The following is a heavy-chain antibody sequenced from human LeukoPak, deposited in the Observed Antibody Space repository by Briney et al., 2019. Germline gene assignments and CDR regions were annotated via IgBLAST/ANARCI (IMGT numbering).Heavy chain of an antibody. CDR1: GFTFSGSA. Sequence: GGSLRLSCTVSGFTFSGSAIHWVRQASGKGLEWLGRIRSKANSYATAYGASVEGRFTISRDDSKNTAYLQMNSLITEDTAVYFCTALGIAAAGMDYWGQGTLVTVSS. CDR3: TALGIAAAGMDY. V-gene: IGHV3-73*01. J-gene: IGHJ4*02. D-gene: IGHD6-13*01. CDR2: IRSKANSYAT.